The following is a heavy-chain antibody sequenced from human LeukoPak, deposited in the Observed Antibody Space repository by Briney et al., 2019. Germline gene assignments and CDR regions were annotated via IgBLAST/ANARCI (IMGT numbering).Heavy chain of an antibody. J-gene: IGHJ4*02. D-gene: IGHD5-24*01. V-gene: IGHV4-34*01. CDR1: GGSFSGYY. CDR3: ARGGPRVEMATIYFDY. CDR2: FNLGGGT. Sequence: SETLSLTCAVYGGSFSGYYWSWIRQSSGRGLEWIGEFNLGGGTNYNPSLKSRLTISVDASKSQVSLKLSSVTPVDTAVYYCARGGPRVEMATIYFDYWGQGTLVTVSS.